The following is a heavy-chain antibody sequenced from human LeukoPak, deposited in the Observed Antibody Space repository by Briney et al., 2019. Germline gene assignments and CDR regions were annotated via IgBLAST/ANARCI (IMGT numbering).Heavy chain of an antibody. Sequence: GGSLRLSCAASGFTVSGNYMSWVRQAPGKGLEWVSVIYSGGITYYADSMKGRFTISRDNSKNTVYLQMNNLRAEDTAVYYCARGGYSYGLFDYWGQGTLVTVSS. J-gene: IGHJ4*02. CDR2: IYSGGIT. V-gene: IGHV3-66*01. D-gene: IGHD5-18*01. CDR3: ARGGYSYGLFDY. CDR1: GFTVSGNY.